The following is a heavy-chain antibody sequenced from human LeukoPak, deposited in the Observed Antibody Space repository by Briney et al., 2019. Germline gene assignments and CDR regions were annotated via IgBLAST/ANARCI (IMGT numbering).Heavy chain of an antibody. V-gene: IGHV1-18*01. J-gene: IGHJ5*02. CDR2: ISAYNGNT. CDR3: ARDELRFVEWLLPGRNWFDP. D-gene: IGHD3-3*01. CDR1: GYTFTSYG. Sequence: ASVTVSCKASGYTFTSYGLSWVRQAPGQGREWMGWISAYNGNTNYEQKLQGRVTMTTETSQSTALLEPRSLRSDDTAVYYCARDELRFVEWLLPGRNWFDPWGQGALVTVSS.